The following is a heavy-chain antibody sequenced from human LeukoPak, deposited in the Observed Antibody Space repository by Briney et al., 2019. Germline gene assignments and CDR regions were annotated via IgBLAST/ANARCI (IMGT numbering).Heavy chain of an antibody. V-gene: IGHV1-69*05. CDR3: ASCLWFGELGYYYYMDV. D-gene: IGHD3-10*01. J-gene: IGHJ6*03. CDR1: GGTFSSYA. Sequence: ASLKGSCKASGGTFSSYAISWVRQAPGQGLEWMGGIIPIFGTANYAQKFQGRVTITTDESTSTAYMELSSLRSEDTAVYYCASCLWFGELGYYYYMDVWGKGTTVTVSS. CDR2: IIPIFGTA.